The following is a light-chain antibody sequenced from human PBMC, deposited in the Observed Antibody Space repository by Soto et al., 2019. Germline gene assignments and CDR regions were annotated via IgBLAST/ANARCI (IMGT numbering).Light chain of an antibody. V-gene: IGKV1-5*03. CDR3: QQYNTYWT. J-gene: IGKJ1*01. CDR1: QSISSW. CDR2: KAS. Sequence: DIQMTQSPSTLSASVGDRVTXTCRASQSISSWLAWYQQKPGKAPKLLIYKASSLESGVPSRFSGSGSGTEFTLTLSSLQTDDFATYYCQQYNTYWTFGQGSKVDIK.